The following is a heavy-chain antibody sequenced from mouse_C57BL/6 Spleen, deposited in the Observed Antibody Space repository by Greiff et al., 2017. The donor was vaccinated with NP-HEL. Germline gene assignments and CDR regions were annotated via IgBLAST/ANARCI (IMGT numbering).Heavy chain of an antibody. D-gene: IGHD1-1*01. V-gene: IGHV1-82*01. Sequence: QVQLQQSGPELVKPGASVKISCKASGYAFSSSWMNWVKQRPGKGLEWIGRIYPGDGDTNYNGKFKGKATLTADKSSSTAYMQLTSLTSEDSAVYFCEKRDYDSSGHDFDYWGQGTALTVSS. CDR1: GYAFSSSW. CDR3: EKRDYDSSGHDFDY. J-gene: IGHJ2*01. CDR2: IYPGDGDT.